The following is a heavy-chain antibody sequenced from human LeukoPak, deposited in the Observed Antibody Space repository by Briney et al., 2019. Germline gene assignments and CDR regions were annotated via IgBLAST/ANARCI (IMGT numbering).Heavy chain of an antibody. CDR2: ISSSGSTI. Sequence: GGSLRLSCAASGFTFSSYEMNWVRQAPGKGLEWVSYISSSGSTIYYADSVKGRFTISRDNADNSLYLQMNSLRAEDTAVYYCARGYCSSTSCPWNFDYWGQGTLVTVSS. CDR3: ARGYCSSTSCPWNFDY. V-gene: IGHV3-48*03. CDR1: GFTFSSYE. D-gene: IGHD2-2*01. J-gene: IGHJ4*02.